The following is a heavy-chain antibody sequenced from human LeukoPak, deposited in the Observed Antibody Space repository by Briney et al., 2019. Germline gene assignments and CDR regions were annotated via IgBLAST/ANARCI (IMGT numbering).Heavy chain of an antibody. Sequence: SETLSLTCTVSGGSISNYYLSWIRQPAGKGLEWIGRIYSRVTTYNPSLKSRVTMSADTSRNHASLTLNSVTAADTAVYYCARDSGTTGEVKFDPWGQGTLVTVSS. D-gene: IGHD3-10*01. CDR2: IYSRVT. J-gene: IGHJ5*02. V-gene: IGHV4-4*07. CDR1: GGSISNYY. CDR3: ARDSGTTGEVKFDP.